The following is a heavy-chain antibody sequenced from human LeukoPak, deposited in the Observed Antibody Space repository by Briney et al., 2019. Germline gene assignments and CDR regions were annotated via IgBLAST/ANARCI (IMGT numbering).Heavy chain of an antibody. Sequence: GGSLRLSCAASGFTFSSYGMHWVRQAPGKGLEWVAVISYDGSNKYYADSVKGRFTISRDNPKNTLYLQMNNLRAEDTAVYYCARAALYYYYYYMDVWGKGTTVTVSS. J-gene: IGHJ6*03. CDR3: ARAALYYYYYYMDV. CDR2: ISYDGSNK. V-gene: IGHV3-30*19. CDR1: GFTFSSYG.